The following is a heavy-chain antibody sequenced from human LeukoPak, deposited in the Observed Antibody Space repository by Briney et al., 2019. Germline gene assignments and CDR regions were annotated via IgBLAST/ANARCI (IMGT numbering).Heavy chain of an antibody. D-gene: IGHD1-14*01. CDR2: IWYDGSNK. Sequence: GGSLRLSCAASGFIFRNYGMHWVRQAPGKGLEWVAVIWYDGSNKYYADSVKGRFTISRDNSKNTLYLQMNSLRAEDTAVYYCAKGDPGTVGIDYWGQGTLVTVSS. CDR1: GFIFRNYG. V-gene: IGHV3-33*06. CDR3: AKGDPGTVGIDY. J-gene: IGHJ4*02.